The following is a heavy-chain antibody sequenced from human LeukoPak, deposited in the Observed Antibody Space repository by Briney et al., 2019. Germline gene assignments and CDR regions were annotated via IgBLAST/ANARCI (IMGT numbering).Heavy chain of an antibody. V-gene: IGHV3-23*01. Sequence: PGGSLRLSCAASGFTFSNYAMSWVRQAPGKGLEWVSAVSGRDDSTYYADSVKGRFTISRDNSKNTLYPQMNSLRAEDTAVYYCAKWGDYDILTGYYDSDYWGQGTLVTVSP. D-gene: IGHD3-9*01. CDR1: GFTFSNYA. J-gene: IGHJ4*02. CDR2: VSGRDDST. CDR3: AKWGDYDILTGYYDSDY.